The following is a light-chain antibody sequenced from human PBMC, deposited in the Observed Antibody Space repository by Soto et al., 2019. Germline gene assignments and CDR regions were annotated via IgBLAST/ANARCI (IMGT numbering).Light chain of an antibody. CDR2: WAS. Sequence: DIVMTQSPDSLAVSLGERATINCKSSQSVLYSSNTKNYLAWYQQKPRQPPKLLIYWASTRESGVPGRFSGSGSGTDFTLTISSLQAEDVAVYYCQQYYSTPYTFGQGTKLEIK. CDR3: QQYYSTPYT. CDR1: QSVLYSSNTKNY. J-gene: IGKJ2*01. V-gene: IGKV4-1*01.